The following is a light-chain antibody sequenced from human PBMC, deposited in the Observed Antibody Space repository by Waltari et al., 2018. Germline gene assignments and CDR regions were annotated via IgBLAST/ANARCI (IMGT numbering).Light chain of an antibody. V-gene: IGLV3-25*03. J-gene: IGLJ3*02. CDR1: TLPKQF. Sequence: SYELTQPPSVSVSPGQTARITCSGHTLPKQFAYWYQQKPGQAPVLVIYRDSERPSGIPGRFAGSTSGTTVTLTITGVQAEDEADYYCQSADSSGTSGVFGGGTKVTVL. CDR2: RDS. CDR3: QSADSSGTSGV.